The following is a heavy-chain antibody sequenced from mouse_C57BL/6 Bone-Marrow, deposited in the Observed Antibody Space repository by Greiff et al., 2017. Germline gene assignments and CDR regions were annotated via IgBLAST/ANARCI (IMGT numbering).Heavy chain of an antibody. CDR2: ISSGGSYT. CDR1: GFTFSSYG. J-gene: IGHJ3*01. D-gene: IGHD2-12*01. CDR3: ARQSLRRY. V-gene: IGHV5-6*01. Sequence: EVQLVESGGDLVKPGGSLKLSCAASGFTFSSYGLSWVRQTPDTRLEWVATISSGGSYTYYPDSVKGRFTISSDNAKNTLYLQMRSLKSEDTAMYYCARQSLRRYWGQGTLVTVSA.